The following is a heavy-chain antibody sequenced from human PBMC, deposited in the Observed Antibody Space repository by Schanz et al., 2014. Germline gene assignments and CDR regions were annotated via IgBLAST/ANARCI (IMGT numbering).Heavy chain of an antibody. J-gene: IGHJ4*02. CDR3: ARGLIAAAGGAFDY. CDR1: GFGFSSYS. CDR2: ISHDGYST. Sequence: VQLLESGGGLIQPGGSLRLSCAASGFGFSSYSMNWVRQAPGKGLEYVSAISHDGYSTYYADSVRGRFTMSRDNSKNTLYLQMNSLRAGDAAVYYCARGLIAAAGGAFDYWGQGTLVAV. V-gene: IGHV3-64*04. D-gene: IGHD6-13*01.